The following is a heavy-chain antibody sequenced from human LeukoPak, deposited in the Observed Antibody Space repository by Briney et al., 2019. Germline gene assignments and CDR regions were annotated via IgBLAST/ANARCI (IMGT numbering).Heavy chain of an antibody. CDR1: GGSISSGNW. CDR3: ARDRSAYSSGWYWFDP. V-gene: IGHV4-4*02. CDR2: IYHSGST. J-gene: IGHJ5*02. D-gene: IGHD6-19*01. Sequence: SETLSLTCAVSGGSISSGNWWSWVRQPPGKGLEWIGEIYHSGSTNYNPSLKSRVTISVDKSKNQFSLKLSSVTAADTAVYYCARDRSAYSSGWYWFDPWGQGTLVTVSS.